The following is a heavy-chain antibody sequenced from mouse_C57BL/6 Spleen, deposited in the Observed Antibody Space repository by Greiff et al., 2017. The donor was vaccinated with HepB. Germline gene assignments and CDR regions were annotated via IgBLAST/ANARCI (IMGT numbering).Heavy chain of an antibody. CDR1: GFTFSDYG. V-gene: IGHV5-17*01. J-gene: IGHJ3*01. CDR2: ISSGSSTI. Sequence: EVKLMESGGGLVKPGGSLKLSCAASGFTFSDYGMHWVRQAPEKGLEWVAYISSGSSTIYYADTVKGRFTISRDNAKNTLFLQMTSLRSEDTAMYYCARGPYYYGSSPFAYWGQGTLVTVSA. CDR3: ARGPYYYGSSPFAY. D-gene: IGHD1-1*01.